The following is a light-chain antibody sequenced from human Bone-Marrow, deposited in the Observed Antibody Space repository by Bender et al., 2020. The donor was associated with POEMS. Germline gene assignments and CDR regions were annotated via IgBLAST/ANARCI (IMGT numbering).Light chain of an antibody. CDR2: DVT. Sequence: QSALTQPASVSGSPGQSITISCTGTGTDVGGYNYVSWYQRHPGKAPQLLIYDVTDRPSGVSHRFSGSKSGNTASLTISGLQAEDEADYYCCSSANNNSLYWVFGGGTRVTVL. CDR3: CSSANNNSLYWV. J-gene: IGLJ3*02. V-gene: IGLV2-14*03. CDR1: GTDVGGYNY.